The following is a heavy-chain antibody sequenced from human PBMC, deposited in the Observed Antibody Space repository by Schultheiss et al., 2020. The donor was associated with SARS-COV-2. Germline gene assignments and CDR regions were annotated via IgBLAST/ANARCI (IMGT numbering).Heavy chain of an antibody. Sequence: SETLSLTCTVSGGSISSYYWSWIRQPPGKGLEWIGEINHSGSTNYNPSLKSRVTISVDTSKNQFSLKLSSVTAADTAVYSCARGRGVGVVVVPAAMSLRYGLDVWGQGTTVTVSS. J-gene: IGHJ6*02. CDR3: ARGRGVGVVVVPAAMSLRYGLDV. CDR2: INHSGST. D-gene: IGHD2-2*01. CDR1: GGSISSYY. V-gene: IGHV4-34*01.